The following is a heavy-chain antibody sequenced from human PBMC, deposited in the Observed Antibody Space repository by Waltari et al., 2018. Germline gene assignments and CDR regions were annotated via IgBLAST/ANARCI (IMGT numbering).Heavy chain of an antibody. CDR3: AKDMGGGFYYDYGMDV. CDR1: GFTFDNSA. CDR2: ISWGSGDI. V-gene: IGHV3-9*01. J-gene: IGHJ6*02. Sequence: EVQLVESGGGLVQPGRSLRLPCLASGFTFDNSAMHWVRQAPGKGLEWVSGISWGSGDIGYADSVKGRFTISRDNAKNSLYLQMNSLTIEDTALYFCAKDMGGGFYYDYGMDVWGQGTTVTVSS. D-gene: IGHD3-16*01.